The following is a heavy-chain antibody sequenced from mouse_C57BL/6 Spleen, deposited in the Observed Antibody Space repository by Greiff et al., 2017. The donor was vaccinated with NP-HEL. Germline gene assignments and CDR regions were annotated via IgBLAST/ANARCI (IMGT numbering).Heavy chain of an antibody. CDR2: ISDGGSYT. V-gene: IGHV5-4*01. Sequence: EVKLVESGGGLVKPGGSLKLSCAASGFTFSSYAMSWVRQTPEKRLEWVATISDGGSYTYYPDNVKGRFTISRDNAKNNLYLQMSHLKSKDTAMYYCARECDSNYSFDYWGQGTTLTVSS. J-gene: IGHJ2*01. CDR3: ARECDSNYSFDY. CDR1: GFTFSSYA. D-gene: IGHD2-5*01.